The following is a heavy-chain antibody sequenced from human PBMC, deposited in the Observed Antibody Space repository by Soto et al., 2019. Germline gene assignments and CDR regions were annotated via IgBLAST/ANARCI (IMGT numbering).Heavy chain of an antibody. CDR3: ARLPENCSGGACPFQH. CDR2: VFHTGTT. V-gene: IGHV4-59*08. D-gene: IGHD2-15*01. Sequence: QLQESGPGLVKPSETLSLTCTVSSGSISPYYWSWIRQPPGKQLEWIGDVFHTGTTNYHPSLKSRLSISLDTSKNQFSLRLTSVTAADTAVYYCARLPENCSGGACPFQHWGQGALVTVAS. J-gene: IGHJ1*01. CDR1: SGSISPYY.